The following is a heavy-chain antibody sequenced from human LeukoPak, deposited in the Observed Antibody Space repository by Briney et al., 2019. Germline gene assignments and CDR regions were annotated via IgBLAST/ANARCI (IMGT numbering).Heavy chain of an antibody. CDR1: GFTLSSYA. Sequence: GGSLRLSCAASGFTLSSYAMSWVRQAPGKGLEWVSALSGSGSSTYYADSVKGRFTISRDNSKITLYLQMNSLRAEDTAVYYCAKDSRYYFDSSGYFDYWGQGTLVTVSS. J-gene: IGHJ4*02. CDR2: LSGSGSST. D-gene: IGHD3-22*01. V-gene: IGHV3-23*01. CDR3: AKDSRYYFDSSGYFDY.